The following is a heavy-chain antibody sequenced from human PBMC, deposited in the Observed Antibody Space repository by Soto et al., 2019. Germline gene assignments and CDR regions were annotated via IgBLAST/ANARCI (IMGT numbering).Heavy chain of an antibody. CDR1: GGSFSGYY. CDR2: INHSGST. J-gene: IGHJ4*02. V-gene: IGHV4-34*01. Sequence: QVQLQQWGAGLLKPSETLSLTCAVYGGSFSGYYWSWIRQPPGKGLVWIGEINHSGSTNYNPSLKSRVTISVDTSKNQFSLKLSSVTAADTAVYYCARGYCSGGSCRKATAIDYWGQGTLVTVSS. D-gene: IGHD2-15*01. CDR3: ARGYCSGGSCRKATAIDY.